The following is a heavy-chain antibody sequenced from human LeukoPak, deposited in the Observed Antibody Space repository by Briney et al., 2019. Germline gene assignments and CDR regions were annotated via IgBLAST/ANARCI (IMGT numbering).Heavy chain of an antibody. CDR1: GGSISSYY. J-gene: IGHJ5*02. D-gene: IGHD3-3*01. V-gene: IGHV4-59*08. Sequence: SETLSLTCTGSGGSISSYYWSWIRQPPGKGLEGMGYIYYSGSTNYNTSLKSRVTISVDTSKNPFSLKLSSVTAADTAVYYCARHQSIFGVVFAPWGQGTLVTVSS. CDR3: ARHQSIFGVVFAP. CDR2: IYYSGST.